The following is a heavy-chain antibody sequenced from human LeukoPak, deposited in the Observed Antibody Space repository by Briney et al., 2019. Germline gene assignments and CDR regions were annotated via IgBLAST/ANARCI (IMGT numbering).Heavy chain of an antibody. CDR1: GGSISSSSYY. V-gene: IGHV4-39*07. J-gene: IGHJ4*02. CDR3: ARSSSWYIYYFDY. Sequence: SETLSLTCTVSGGSISSSSYYWGWIRQPPGKGLEWIGSIYYSGSTNYNPSLKSRVTISVDTSKNQFSLKLSSVTAADTAVYYCARSSSWYIYYFDYWGQGTLVTVSS. CDR2: IYYSGST. D-gene: IGHD6-13*01.